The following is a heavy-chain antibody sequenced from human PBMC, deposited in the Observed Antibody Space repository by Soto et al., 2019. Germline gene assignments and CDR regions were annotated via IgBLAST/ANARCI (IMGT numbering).Heavy chain of an antibody. CDR1: GFAFNKFG. D-gene: IGHD1-26*01. Sequence: QVQLVESGGGVVQPGTSLRLSCEASGFAFNKFGMHWVRQAPGKGLEWVAFISYDGSYQYYADSVQGRLTITRDNPMNTLNMQLNSLRREDTAVYYCAKGGEVGGVLGDHWGQGTLVTASS. CDR2: ISYDGSYQ. J-gene: IGHJ4*02. CDR3: AKGGEVGGVLGDH. V-gene: IGHV3-30*18.